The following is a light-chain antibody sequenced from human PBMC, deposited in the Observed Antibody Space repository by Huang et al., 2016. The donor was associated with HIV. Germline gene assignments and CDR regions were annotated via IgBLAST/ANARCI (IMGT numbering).Light chain of an antibody. CDR1: QGISTY. CDR3: QQVNSYPRT. CDR2: AAS. Sequence: IQLTQSPSSLSASVGDRVTITCRASQGISTYLAWYQQRPGKAPELLIYAASTLQSGVPSRFSGSGSGTDFTLTISSLQAEDSATYYCQQVNSYPRTFGPGTKVEIK. V-gene: IGKV1-9*01. J-gene: IGKJ3*01.